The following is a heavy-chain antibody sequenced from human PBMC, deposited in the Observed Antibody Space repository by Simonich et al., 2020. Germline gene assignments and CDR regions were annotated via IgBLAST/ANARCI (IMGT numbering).Heavy chain of an antibody. Sequence: QVQLVQSGAEVTKPGASVKVSCKASGYTFTSYGISWVRQAPGQGLEGMVWISAYNGNTNYAKKLQGRVTMTTDTSTSTAYMELRSLRSDDTAVYYCARASRGTWWYYYFDYWGQGTLVTVSS. CDR3: ARASRGTWWYYYFDY. D-gene: IGHD2-15*01. J-gene: IGHJ4*02. CDR1: GYTFTSYG. CDR2: ISAYNGNT. V-gene: IGHV1-18*01.